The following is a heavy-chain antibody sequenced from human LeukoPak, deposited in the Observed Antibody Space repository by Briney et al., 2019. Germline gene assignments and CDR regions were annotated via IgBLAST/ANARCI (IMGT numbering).Heavy chain of an antibody. Sequence: GGSLRLSCAASGFTFSSYSMNWVRQAPGKGLEWVSSISSSSSYIYYADSMKGRFTISRDNAKNSLYLQMNSLRAEDTAVYYCARDGGEYCSSTSCSTPANFYYYYYMDVWGKGTTVTVSS. D-gene: IGHD2-2*01. CDR2: ISSSSSYI. CDR3: ARDGGEYCSSTSCSTPANFYYYYYMDV. CDR1: GFTFSSYS. V-gene: IGHV3-21*01. J-gene: IGHJ6*03.